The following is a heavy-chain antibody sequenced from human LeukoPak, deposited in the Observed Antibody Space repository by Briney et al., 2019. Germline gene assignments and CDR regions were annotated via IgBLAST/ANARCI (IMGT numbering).Heavy chain of an antibody. CDR3: ARAEEDYYDSSGATLFDY. CDR1: GYTFTSYG. CDR2: ISAYNGNT. V-gene: IGHV1-18*01. J-gene: IGHJ4*02. D-gene: IGHD3-22*01. Sequence: ASVKVSCKASGYTFTSYGISWVRQAPGQGLEWMGWISAYNGNTNYAQKLQGRVTMTTDTSTSTAYMELRSLRSDDTAVYYCARAEEDYYDSSGATLFDYWGQGTLATVSS.